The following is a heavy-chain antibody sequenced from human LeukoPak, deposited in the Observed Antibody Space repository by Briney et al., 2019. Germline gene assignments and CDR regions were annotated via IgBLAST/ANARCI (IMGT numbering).Heavy chain of an antibody. Sequence: PSETLSLTCAVSGVSLNGYYWGWIRQTPGKGLEWIGEINHSGRTNYNPSLKSRVTISADTSKNQFSLELRSVTAADTAVYYCARVPTVTFFDYWGQGTLVTVSS. D-gene: IGHD4-17*01. CDR1: GVSLNGYY. J-gene: IGHJ4*02. V-gene: IGHV4-34*01. CDR2: INHSGRT. CDR3: ARVPTVTFFDY.